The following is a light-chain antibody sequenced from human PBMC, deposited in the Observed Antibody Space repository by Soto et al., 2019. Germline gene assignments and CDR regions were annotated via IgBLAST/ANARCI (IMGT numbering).Light chain of an antibody. V-gene: IGKV1-39*01. Sequence: DIQMTQSPSSLSASVGDRVTITCRASQSISSYLNWYQQKPGKAPKLLIYAASSLQSGVPSRFSGSRSATDFTLTISSLQPENIATYYCQQTYTPLTFGGGTKMQIK. CDR1: QSISSY. J-gene: IGKJ4*01. CDR2: AAS. CDR3: QQTYTPLT.